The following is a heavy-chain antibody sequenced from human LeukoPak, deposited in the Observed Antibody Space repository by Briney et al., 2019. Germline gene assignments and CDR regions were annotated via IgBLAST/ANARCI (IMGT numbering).Heavy chain of an antibody. V-gene: IGHV3-21*01. D-gene: IGHD1-7*01. CDR1: GFTFSSYS. CDR2: ISSSSSYI. Sequence: GGSLRLSCAASGFTFSSYSMNWVRQAPGKGLEWVSSISSSSSYIYYADSVKGRFTISRDNAKNSLYLQMNSLRAEDTAVYYCASDNWNYRWFDPWGQGTLVTVSS. CDR3: ASDNWNYRWFDP. J-gene: IGHJ5*02.